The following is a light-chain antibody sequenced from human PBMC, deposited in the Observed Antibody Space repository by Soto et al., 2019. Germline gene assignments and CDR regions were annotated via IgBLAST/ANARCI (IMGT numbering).Light chain of an antibody. V-gene: IGKV3-15*01. CDR2: GAS. CDR1: QSVSSN. Sequence: EIVLTQSPGTLSLSPGERATLSCRASQSVSSNLAWYQQKPGQAPRLLIYGASTRATGIPTRFSGSGSGTEFTLTISSLQSEEFAVYFCQQYNNWLWTFGQGTKVDIK. CDR3: QQYNNWLWT. J-gene: IGKJ1*01.